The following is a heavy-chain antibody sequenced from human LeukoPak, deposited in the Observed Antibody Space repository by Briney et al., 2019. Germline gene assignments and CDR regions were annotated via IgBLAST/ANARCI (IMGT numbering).Heavy chain of an antibody. Sequence: SETLSLTCTVSGDSISTSNSYWGWIRQPPGKGLEWIGSIYYSGNTYYNASLKSRVTISVDTSKNQFSLKLISVTAADTAVYYCARHAMAGGDDYWGQGTLVTISS. D-gene: IGHD2-2*01. CDR3: ARHAMAGGDDY. CDR1: GDSISTSNSY. V-gene: IGHV4-39*01. J-gene: IGHJ4*02. CDR2: IYYSGNT.